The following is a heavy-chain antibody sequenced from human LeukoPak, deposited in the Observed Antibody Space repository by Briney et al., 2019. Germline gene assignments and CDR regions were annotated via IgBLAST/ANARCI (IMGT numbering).Heavy chain of an antibody. Sequence: PGGSMRLSCAASGFTFSSYWMSWVRQAPGKGLEWVANIKQDGSEKYYVDPVKGRFTISRDNAKNSLYLQMNSLRAEDTAVYYCARDWVETSGSYYVYWGQGTLVTVSS. J-gene: IGHJ4*02. CDR2: IKQDGSEK. CDR3: ARDWVETSGSYYVY. V-gene: IGHV3-7*01. CDR1: GFTFSSYW. D-gene: IGHD1-26*01.